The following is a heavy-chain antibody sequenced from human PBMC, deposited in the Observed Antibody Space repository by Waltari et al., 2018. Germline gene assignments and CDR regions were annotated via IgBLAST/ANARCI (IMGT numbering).Heavy chain of an antibody. D-gene: IGHD3-9*01. Sequence: QLQLQESGPGLVKPSETLSLTCTVSGGSISSESYYWGWIRQPPGKGLEWIGIISYSGSTYYNPSFKSRVTISVDTSKNQFSLKLSSVTAADTAVYYCARLSYHIVTGYGWFDPWGLGTLVTVSS. CDR3: ARLSYHIVTGYGWFDP. CDR2: ISYSGST. V-gene: IGHV4-39*01. CDR1: GGSISSESYY. J-gene: IGHJ5*02.